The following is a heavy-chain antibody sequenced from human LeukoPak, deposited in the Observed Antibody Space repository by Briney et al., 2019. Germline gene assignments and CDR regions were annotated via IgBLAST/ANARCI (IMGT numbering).Heavy chain of an antibody. D-gene: IGHD6-19*01. J-gene: IGHJ3*02. CDR2: INHSGST. Sequence: SETLSLTCAVYGGSFSGYYWSWIRQPPGKGLEWIGEINHSGSTNYNPSLKSRVTISVDTSKNQFSLKLSSVTAADTAVYYCARVVAVAGDAFDIWGQGTMVTVSS. V-gene: IGHV4-34*01. CDR3: ARVVAVAGDAFDI. CDR1: GGSFSGYY.